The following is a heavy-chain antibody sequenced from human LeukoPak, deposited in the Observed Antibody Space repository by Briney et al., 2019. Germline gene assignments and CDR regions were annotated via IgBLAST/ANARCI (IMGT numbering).Heavy chain of an antibody. J-gene: IGHJ4*02. V-gene: IGHV1-69*05. D-gene: IGHD1-26*01. CDR3: ASQKGVVGVDY. Sequence: ASVKVSCKASGGTFSTYAISWVRQAPGQGLEWVGVIIPMVGTATYAQRFQGRVTITTDESTSTAYMELSSLRSEDTAVYYCASQKGVVGVDYWGQGTLVTVSS. CDR1: GGTFSTYA. CDR2: IIPMVGTA.